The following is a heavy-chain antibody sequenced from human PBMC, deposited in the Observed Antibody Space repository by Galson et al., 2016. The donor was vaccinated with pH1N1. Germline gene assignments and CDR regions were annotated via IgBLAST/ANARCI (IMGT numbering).Heavy chain of an antibody. CDR2: IYPSDGGA. CDR1: GYTFTRYY. V-gene: IGHV1-46*03. Sequence: SVKVSCKASGYTFTRYYMHWVRQAPGQGLEWVGIIYPSDGGAVYAQRLQGRVTLTRDTSTSTVYMELTSLRPDDTAVYYCAAPHSPRYDFDFWDQGTMVTVSS. CDR3: AAPHSPRYDFDF. D-gene: IGHD1-26*01. J-gene: IGHJ3*01.